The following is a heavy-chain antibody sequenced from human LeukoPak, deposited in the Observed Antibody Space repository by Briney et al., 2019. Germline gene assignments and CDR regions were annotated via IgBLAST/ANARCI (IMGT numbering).Heavy chain of an antibody. J-gene: IGHJ4*02. V-gene: IGHV4-59*01. CDR1: GGSISSYY. Sequence: PETLSLTCTVSGGSISSYYWSWIRQPPGKGLEWIGYIYYSGSTNYNPSLKSRVTISVDTSKNQFSLKLSSVTAADTAVYYCARVVTGTTDRFDYWGQGTLVTVSS. CDR2: IYYSGST. CDR3: ARVVTGTTDRFDY. D-gene: IGHD1-7*01.